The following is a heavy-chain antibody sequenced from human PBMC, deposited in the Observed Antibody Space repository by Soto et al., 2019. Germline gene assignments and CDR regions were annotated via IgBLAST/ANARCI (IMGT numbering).Heavy chain of an antibody. CDR1: GGSISSGGYY. CDR3: ARSIDY. CDR2: IYYIVST. Sequence: QVQLQSSGPGLVKPSQTLSITCTVSGGSISSGGYYWSWSRQHPGKGLEWIGYIYYIVSTYYNPSLQRRVTISVDTSKNQFSLKLSSVTAADTAVYYCARSIDYCGKGTLVTVSS. J-gene: IGHJ4*02. V-gene: IGHV4-31*03.